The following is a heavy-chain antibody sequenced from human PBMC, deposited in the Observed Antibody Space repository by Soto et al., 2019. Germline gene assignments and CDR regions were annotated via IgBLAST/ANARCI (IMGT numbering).Heavy chain of an antibody. CDR3: ATITVPASRHIDFDY. J-gene: IGHJ4*02. Sequence: SETLSLTCTVSGGSMSSEGYYWSWIRQHPGKGLEWIGYIYYSGLTDYNPSLKSRLTISVDKSKNEFYLKMRSVTAADTAVYYCATITVPASRHIDFDYWGRGTQVTVSS. CDR2: IYYSGLT. V-gene: IGHV4-31*03. D-gene: IGHD5-12*01. CDR1: GGSMSSEGYY.